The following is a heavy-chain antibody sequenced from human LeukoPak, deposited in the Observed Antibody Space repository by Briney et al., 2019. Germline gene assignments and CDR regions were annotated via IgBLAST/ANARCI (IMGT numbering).Heavy chain of an antibody. Sequence: SETLSLTCTVSGGSISSYYWSWIRQPAGKGLEWIGSIYYSGSTYYNPSLKSRVTISVDTSKNQFSLKLSSVTAADTAVYYCHYDSSGYFAFDIWGQGTMVTVSS. V-gene: IGHV4-4*07. J-gene: IGHJ3*02. D-gene: IGHD3-22*01. CDR2: IYYSGST. CDR1: GGSISSYY. CDR3: HYDSSGYFAFDI.